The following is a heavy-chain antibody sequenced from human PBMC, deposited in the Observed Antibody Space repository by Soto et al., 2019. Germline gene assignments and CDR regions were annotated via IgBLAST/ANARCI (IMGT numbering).Heavy chain of an antibody. CDR3: ARYVVVVAARQDWFDP. CDR1: GFSLSNARMG. CDR2: IFSNDEK. V-gene: IGHV2-26*01. Sequence: GPTLVNPTETLTLTCTVSGFSLSNARMGVSWIRQPPGKALEWLAHIFSNDEKSYSTSLKSRLTISKDTSKSQVVLTMTNMDPVDTATYYCARYVVVVAARQDWFDPWGQGTLVTVSS. D-gene: IGHD2-15*01. J-gene: IGHJ5*02.